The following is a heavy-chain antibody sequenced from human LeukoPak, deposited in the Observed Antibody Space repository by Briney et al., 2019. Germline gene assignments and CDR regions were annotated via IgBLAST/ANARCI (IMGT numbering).Heavy chain of an antibody. J-gene: IGHJ6*02. CDR1: GGTFSSYA. Sequence: ASVKVSCKASGGTFSSYAISWVRQAPGQGLEWMGRIIPILGIANYAQKFQGRVTITADKSTSTAYMELSSLRSEDMAVYYCARDSYGKGYYYYGMDVWGQGTTVTVSS. V-gene: IGHV1-69*04. CDR3: ARDSYGKGYYYYGMDV. D-gene: IGHD5-18*01. CDR2: IIPILGIA.